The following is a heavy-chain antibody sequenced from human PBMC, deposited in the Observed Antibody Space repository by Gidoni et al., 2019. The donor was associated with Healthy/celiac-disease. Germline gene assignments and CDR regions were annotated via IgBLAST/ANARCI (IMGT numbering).Heavy chain of an antibody. CDR2: KSYDGSNK. Sequence: QVQLVESGGGVVQTGRSLRLSCAASVFTFSRYAMHWVRQAPGKGLEWVAVKSYDGSNKYYADSVKGRFTISRDNSKNTLYLQMNSLRAEDTAVYYCARESTIFGVVIPYYFDSWGQGTLVTVSS. V-gene: IGHV3-30-3*01. J-gene: IGHJ4*02. CDR1: VFTFSRYA. D-gene: IGHD3-3*01. CDR3: ARESTIFGVVIPYYFDS.